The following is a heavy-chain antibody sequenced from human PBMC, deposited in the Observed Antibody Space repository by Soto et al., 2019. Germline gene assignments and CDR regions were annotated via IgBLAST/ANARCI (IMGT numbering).Heavy chain of an antibody. D-gene: IGHD3-22*01. J-gene: IGHJ5*02. V-gene: IGHV4-59*01. CDR3: ARGLYYYDSSGSDGCRFDP. CDR1: GGSISSYY. Sequence: PSETLSLTCTVSGGSISSYYWSWIRQPPGKGLEWIGYIYYSGSTNYNPSLKSRVTISVDTSKNQFSLKLSSVTAADTAVYYCARGLYYYDSSGSDGCRFDPWGQGTLVTVSS. CDR2: IYYSGST.